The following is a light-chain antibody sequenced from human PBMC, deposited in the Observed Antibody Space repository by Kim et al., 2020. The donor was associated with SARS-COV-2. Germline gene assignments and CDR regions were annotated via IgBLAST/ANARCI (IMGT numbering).Light chain of an antibody. CDR2: GVS. J-gene: IGKJ2*01. CDR3: PQRSNWPPT. Sequence: SLSPGERVTLSRRASQSVGRSVAWYQQKPGQAPRLLIYGVSNRATGTPGRGSGSGSGTDFTLTISSLEPEDCASYYCPQRSNWPPTFGQGTKLEIK. CDR1: QSVGRS. V-gene: IGKV3-11*01.